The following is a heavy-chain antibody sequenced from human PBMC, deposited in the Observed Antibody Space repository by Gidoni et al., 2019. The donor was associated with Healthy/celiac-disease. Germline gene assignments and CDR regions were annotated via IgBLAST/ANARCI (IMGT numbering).Heavy chain of an antibody. Sequence: QVTLKESGPVLVKPTETLTLTCTVSAFSLSNARMGVSWIRQPPGKALEWLAHIFSNDEKSYSTSLKSRLTISKDTSKSQVVLTMTNMDPVDTATYYCARITDYDSSGYYYGGHYFDYWGQGTLVTVSS. V-gene: IGHV2-26*01. CDR1: AFSLSNARMG. D-gene: IGHD3-22*01. CDR2: IFSNDEK. CDR3: ARITDYDSSGYYYGGHYFDY. J-gene: IGHJ4*02.